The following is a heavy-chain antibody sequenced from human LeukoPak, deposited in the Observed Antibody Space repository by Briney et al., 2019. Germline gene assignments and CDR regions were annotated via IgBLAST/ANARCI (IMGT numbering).Heavy chain of an antibody. D-gene: IGHD1-7*01. V-gene: IGHV3-30*18. CDR1: GFTFSSHG. CDR2: ISYDGRNT. CDR3: AKGTVLNGNYYDRFDS. Sequence: GGSLRLSCAASGFTFSSHGMHWVRQAPGKGLEWVAVISYDGRNTYYANSVKGRFTISRDNSKNTLYLQMNSLRTEDTAVYYCAKGTVLNGNYYDRFDSWGQGTLVTVSS. J-gene: IGHJ4*02.